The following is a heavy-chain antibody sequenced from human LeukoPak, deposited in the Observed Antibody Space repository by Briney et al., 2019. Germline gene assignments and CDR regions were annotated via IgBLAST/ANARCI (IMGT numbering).Heavy chain of an antibody. J-gene: IGHJ6*02. CDR1: GFSFGTYA. V-gene: IGHV3-23*01. D-gene: IGHD6-13*01. CDR3: VKSQQRPTYYGMDV. CDR2: ISGSGAST. Sequence: PGGSLRLSCAASGFSFGTYAMSWVRQAPGKGLEWVSGISGSGASTYYADSVKGRFTISRDNSENTLSLQMNSPRAEDTAVYYCVKSQQRPTYYGMDVWGQGTTVTVSS.